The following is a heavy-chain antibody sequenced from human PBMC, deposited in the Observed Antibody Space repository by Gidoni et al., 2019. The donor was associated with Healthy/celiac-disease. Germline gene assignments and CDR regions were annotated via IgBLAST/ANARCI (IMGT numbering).Heavy chain of an antibody. V-gene: IGHV1-58*01. CDR3: AADLSTSYNDKRYYYGMDV. CDR2: IVVGSGNT. Sequence: QMQLVQSGPDVKKPGTSVKVSCTASGFTFTLSAVQWVRQARGQRLEWIGCIVVGSGNTNYAQKFQERATITRDMSTSKAYMELSSLRSEDTAVYYCAADLSTSYNDKRYYYGMDVWGQGTTVTVSS. D-gene: IGHD3-22*01. CDR1: GFTFTLSA. J-gene: IGHJ6*02.